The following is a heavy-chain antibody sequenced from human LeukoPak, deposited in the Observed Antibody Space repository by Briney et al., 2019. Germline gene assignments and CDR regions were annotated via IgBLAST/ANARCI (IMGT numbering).Heavy chain of an antibody. J-gene: IGHJ4*02. D-gene: IGHD1-7*01. V-gene: IGHV3-9*01. CDR2: ISWNSGSI. Sequence: GGSLRLSCAASGFTFDDYAMHWVRQAPGKGLEWVSGISWNSGSIGYADSVKGRFTISRDNAKNSLYLQMNSLRAEDTALYYCAKDTEGDWNYVSHWGQGTLVTVSS. CDR1: GFTFDDYA. CDR3: AKDTEGDWNYVSH.